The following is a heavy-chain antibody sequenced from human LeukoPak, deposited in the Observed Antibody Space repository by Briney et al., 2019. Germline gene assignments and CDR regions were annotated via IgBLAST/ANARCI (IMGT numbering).Heavy chain of an antibody. V-gene: IGHV1-69*06. Sequence: GASVKVSCKASGGTFSSHAISWVRQAPGQGLEWMGGIIPIFGTANYAQKFQGRVTITADKSTSTAYMELSSLRSEDTAVYYCASGAAAGTFDYWGQGTLVTVSS. CDR2: IIPIFGTA. CDR1: GGTFSSHA. J-gene: IGHJ4*02. D-gene: IGHD6-13*01. CDR3: ASGAAAGTFDY.